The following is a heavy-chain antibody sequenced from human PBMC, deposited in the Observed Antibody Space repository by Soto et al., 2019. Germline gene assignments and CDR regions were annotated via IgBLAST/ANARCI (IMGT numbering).Heavy chain of an antibody. CDR3: ARDPFFGAFDI. D-gene: IGHD3-16*01. CDR1: AFTFSSSW. J-gene: IGHJ3*02. CDR2: INEDGSEK. Sequence: EVHLVESGGGLVQPGGCLRLSCGAAAFTFSSSWMAWVRQAPGKGLEWVATINEDGSEKEYEDSVKGRFTISRDNAKNSLYLQMNTLRVEDTAVYYCARDPFFGAFDIWGQGTMVTVSS. V-gene: IGHV3-7*01.